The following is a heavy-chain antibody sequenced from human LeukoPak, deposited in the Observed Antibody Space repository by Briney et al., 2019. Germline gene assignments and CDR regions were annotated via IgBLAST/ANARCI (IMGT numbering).Heavy chain of an antibody. CDR2: IHYSGSS. J-gene: IGHJ4*02. Sequence: SETLSLTCTVSGDSIIGYYWSWIRQPPGKGLEWIGYIHYSGSSNYNPSLQSRVTISVDTSRGHFSLKLSSVTAADTAVYYCARGGRDYFDYWGQGTLVTVSS. CDR1: GDSIIGYY. CDR3: ARGGRDYFDY. V-gene: IGHV4-59*01.